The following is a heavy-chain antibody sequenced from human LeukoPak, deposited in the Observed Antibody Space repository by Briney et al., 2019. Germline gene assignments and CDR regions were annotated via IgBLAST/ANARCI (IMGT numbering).Heavy chain of an antibody. V-gene: IGHV3-23*01. Sequence: GGSLRLSCAASGFTFSSYAMGWVRQAPGKGLEWVSAISGSGGSTYYADSAKGRFTISRDNSKNTLYLQMNSLRAEDTAVYYCAKSRTGSYYPDWGQGTLVTVSS. CDR2: ISGSGGST. J-gene: IGHJ1*01. CDR3: AKSRTGSYYPD. D-gene: IGHD3-10*01. CDR1: GFTFSSYA.